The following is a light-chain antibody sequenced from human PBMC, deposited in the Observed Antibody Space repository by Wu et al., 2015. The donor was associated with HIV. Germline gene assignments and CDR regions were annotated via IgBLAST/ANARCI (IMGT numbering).Light chain of an antibody. J-gene: IGKJ3*01. CDR2: AAS. CDR3: QQYSTYPHT. Sequence: AIRMTQSPSSLSASTGDRVTITCRASQGISTYLAWYQQKPGKAPKLLIYAASTLQSGVPSRFSGSGSGTDFTLTISCLQSEDFATYFCQQYSTYPHTFGPGTKVDIK. V-gene: IGKV1-8*01. CDR1: QGISTY.